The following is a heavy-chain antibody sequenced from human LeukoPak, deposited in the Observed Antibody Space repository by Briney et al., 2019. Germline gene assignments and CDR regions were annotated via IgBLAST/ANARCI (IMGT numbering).Heavy chain of an antibody. CDR3: ARGRVAYSAYYFDY. CDR1: GDSITNYF. J-gene: IGHJ4*02. CDR2: IYYTGNT. Sequence: SETLSLTCTVYGDSITNYFWSWIRQPPGKGLEWIGYIYYTGNTNYKPSLKSRVTMSVDTSTNQFSLRLRSVTAADTAVYYCARGRVAYSAYYFDYWGRGTLVTVSS. V-gene: IGHV4-59*01. D-gene: IGHD2-15*01.